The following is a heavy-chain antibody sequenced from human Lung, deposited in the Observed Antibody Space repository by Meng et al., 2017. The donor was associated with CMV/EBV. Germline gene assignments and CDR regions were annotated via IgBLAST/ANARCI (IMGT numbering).Heavy chain of an antibody. D-gene: IGHD4-23*01. J-gene: IGHJ4*02. V-gene: IGHV3-23*03. Sequence: GGSLRLSCAASGFSFTIYAMSWVRQAPGRGLEWVSLIYSSGSTTNDADSVKGRFTISRDNSKTTLYLQLRNLRVENTAIYYCLTVYSDGKAYWGPGTLVTVSS. CDR2: IYSSGSTT. CDR1: GFSFTIYA. CDR3: LTVYSDGKAY.